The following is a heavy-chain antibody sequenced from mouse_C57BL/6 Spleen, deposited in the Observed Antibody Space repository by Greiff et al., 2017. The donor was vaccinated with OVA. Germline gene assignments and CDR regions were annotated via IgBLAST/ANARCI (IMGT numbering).Heavy chain of an antibody. J-gene: IGHJ4*01. D-gene: IGHD4-1*01. CDR2: ISSGSSTI. Sequence: EVQLMESGGGLVKPGGSLKLSCAASGFTFSDYGMHWVRQAPEKGLEWVAYISSGSSTIYYADTVKGRFTISRDNAKNTLFLQMTSLRSEDTAMYYCAIGTSYYYAMDYWGQGTSVTVSS. CDR1: GFTFSDYG. CDR3: AIGTSYYYAMDY. V-gene: IGHV5-17*01.